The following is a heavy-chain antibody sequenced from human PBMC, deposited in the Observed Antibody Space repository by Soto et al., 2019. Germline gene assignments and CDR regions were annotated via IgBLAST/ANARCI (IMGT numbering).Heavy chain of an antibody. J-gene: IGHJ6*02. Sequence: TETLSLTCAVYGGSFIGYYWSWIRQPPGKGLEWIGEINHGGTTNYNPSLKSRVTLSVDTSKNQFSLKLSSVTAADTAVYYCARGVYCSSTSCYYGMDVWGQGTTVTVSS. CDR2: INHGGTT. V-gene: IGHV4-34*01. CDR1: GGSFIGYY. D-gene: IGHD2-2*01. CDR3: ARGVYCSSTSCYYGMDV.